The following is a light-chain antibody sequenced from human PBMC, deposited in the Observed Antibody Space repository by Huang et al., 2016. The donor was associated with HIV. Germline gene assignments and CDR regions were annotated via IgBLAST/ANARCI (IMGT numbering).Light chain of an antibody. V-gene: IGKV3-20*01. Sequence: IVLTQSPGTLSLSPGARATPSCRASPSISSSFLAWFQQKPGQAPRLLIYSASRRSAGIPDRFGGSGSGTDFTLTINRLEPEDSAVYYCHQYGSSPPNTFGQGTKLEIK. CDR2: SAS. J-gene: IGKJ2*01. CDR1: PSISSSF. CDR3: HQYGSSPPNT.